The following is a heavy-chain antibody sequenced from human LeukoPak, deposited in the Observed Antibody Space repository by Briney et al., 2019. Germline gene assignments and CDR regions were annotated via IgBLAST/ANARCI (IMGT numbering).Heavy chain of an antibody. J-gene: IGHJ4*02. CDR2: IRGRGGST. Sequence: PGGSLRLSCTASGFSFSSYAMTCVRQAPGKGREWVSAIRGRGGSTYYRDSVKGRFTISRDNSQNTLHLQMNSLRAEDTAVYYCVKQWREAAARTFDYWGQGTLVTVSS. CDR1: GFSFSSYA. V-gene: IGHV3-23*01. CDR3: VKQWREAAARTFDY. D-gene: IGHD6-13*01.